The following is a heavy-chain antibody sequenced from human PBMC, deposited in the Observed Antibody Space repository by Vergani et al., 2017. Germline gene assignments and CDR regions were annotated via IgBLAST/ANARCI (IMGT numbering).Heavy chain of an antibody. CDR3: ARRKPSGTAAGLADY. V-gene: IGHV5-51*01. D-gene: IGHD6-13*01. J-gene: IGHJ4*02. Sequence: EVQLVQSGAEVKKPGESLRISCKGSGYSFTSYWISWVRQMPGKGLEWMGIIYPGDSDTRYSPSFQGQVTISADKSISTAYLQWSSLKASDTAMYYCARRKPSGTAAGLADYWGQGTLVTVSS. CDR2: IYPGDSDT. CDR1: GYSFTSYW.